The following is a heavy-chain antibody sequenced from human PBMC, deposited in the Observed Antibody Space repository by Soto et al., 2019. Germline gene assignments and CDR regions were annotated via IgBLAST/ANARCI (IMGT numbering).Heavy chain of an antibody. CDR3: ARVGETGTIDY. CDR1: GGSISSYY. CDR2: IYYSGST. V-gene: IGHV4-59*01. D-gene: IGHD1-7*01. J-gene: IGHJ4*02. Sequence: PSETLSLTCTVSGGSISSYYWSWIRQPPGKGLEWIGYIYYSGSTNYNPSLKSRVTISVDTSKNQFSLKLSSVTAADTAVYYCARVGETGTIDYWGQGTLVTVS.